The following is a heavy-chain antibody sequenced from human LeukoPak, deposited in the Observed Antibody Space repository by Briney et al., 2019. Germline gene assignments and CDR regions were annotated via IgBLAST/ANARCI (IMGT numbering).Heavy chain of an antibody. J-gene: IGHJ4*02. CDR2: TDPSDSYT. CDR1: GYSFTSYW. CDR3: ARRLYTSSAYYFDY. V-gene: IGHV5-10-1*01. D-gene: IGHD6-13*01. Sequence: HGESLKISCKGSGYSFTSYWITWVRQMPGKGLEWMGRTDPSDSYTNYSPSFQGHVTISADKSNSTAYLQWSSLKASDTAMYYCARRLYTSSAYYFDYWGQGTLVTVSS.